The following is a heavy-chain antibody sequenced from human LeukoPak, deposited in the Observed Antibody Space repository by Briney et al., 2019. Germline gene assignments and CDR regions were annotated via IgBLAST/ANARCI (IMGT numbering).Heavy chain of an antibody. Sequence: GGSLRLSCAASGFTFSNYNMNWVRQAPGKGLEWVSVISSSSRYIYYTDSVKGRFTISRDNAKNSLYLQMNSLRAEDTAVYYCARVSTAISLAIDYWGQGTLVTVSS. CDR1: GFTFSNYN. CDR3: ARVSTAISLAIDY. CDR2: ISSSSRYI. V-gene: IGHV3-21*06. D-gene: IGHD5-18*01. J-gene: IGHJ4*02.